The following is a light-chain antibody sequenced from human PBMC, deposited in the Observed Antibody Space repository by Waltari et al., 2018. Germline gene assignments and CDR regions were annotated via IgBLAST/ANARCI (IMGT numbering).Light chain of an antibody. V-gene: IGLV1-36*01. CDR3: AAWDDNLNAVV. Sequence: QSVLTQPPSVSEAPRQRVTISCSGSNSNIGNNAVNWYQPLPGKAPKLLIYYDDLLPSGVSDRFSGSKSGTSASLAISGLHSEDEADYHCAAWDDNLNAVVFGGGTKLTVL. J-gene: IGLJ2*01. CDR1: NSNIGNNA. CDR2: YDD.